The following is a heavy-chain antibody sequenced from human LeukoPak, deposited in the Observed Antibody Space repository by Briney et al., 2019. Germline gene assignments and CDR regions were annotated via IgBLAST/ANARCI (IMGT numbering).Heavy chain of an antibody. V-gene: IGHV1-2*02. J-gene: IGHJ4*02. CDR1: GYTFTGYY. D-gene: IGHD1-7*01. CDR3: ARDYWNYGGYFDY. Sequence: ASVKVSCKASGYTFTGYYTHWVRQAPGQGLEWMGWINPNNGGTKYAQKFQGRVTMTRDTSISTAYMELSRLSSDDTAVYYCARDYWNYGGYFDYWGQGTLVTVSS. CDR2: INPNNGGT.